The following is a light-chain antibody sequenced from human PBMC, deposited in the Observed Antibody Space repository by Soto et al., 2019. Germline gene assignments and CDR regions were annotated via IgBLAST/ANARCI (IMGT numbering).Light chain of an antibody. CDR2: DVT. CDR1: SSDVGAYNF. J-gene: IGLJ2*01. Sequence: QSVLTQPRSVSGSPGQSVTISCTGTSSDVGAYNFVSWYQQHPGKAPKLMIYDVTKRPSGVPDRFSGSKSANTASLTISGLRAEDEADYYCCSYAGSYTPFGGGTKLTVL. V-gene: IGLV2-11*01. CDR3: CSYAGSYTP.